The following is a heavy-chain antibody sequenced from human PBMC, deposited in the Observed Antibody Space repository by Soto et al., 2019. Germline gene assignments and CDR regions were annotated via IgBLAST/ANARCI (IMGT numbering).Heavy chain of an antibody. CDR2: IYTSGNT. V-gene: IGHV3-66*01. CDR3: ARADYCSGGSCYPVLNY. Sequence: EVQLVESGGGLVQPGGSLRLSCAVSGITVSGNYMTWVRQAPGKGLEWASTIYTSGNTYYADSVKGRFTISRDNSKNMVYLQMNSLRAEDTAVYYCARADYCSGGSCYPVLNYWGQGTLVTVSS. J-gene: IGHJ4*02. CDR1: GITVSGNY. D-gene: IGHD2-15*01.